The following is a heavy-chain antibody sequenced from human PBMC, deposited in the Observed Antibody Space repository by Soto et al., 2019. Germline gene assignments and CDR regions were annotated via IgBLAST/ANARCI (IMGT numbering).Heavy chain of an antibody. CDR3: ARDLRRAAAGYYYYGMDV. V-gene: IGHV3-30-3*01. Sequence: PGGSLRLSCAASGFTFSSYAMHWVRQAPGKGLEWVAVISYDGSNKYHADSVKGRFTISRDNSKNTLYLQMNSLRAEDTAVYYCARDLRRAAAGYYYYGMDVWCQGTTVTVSS. J-gene: IGHJ6*02. D-gene: IGHD6-13*01. CDR1: GFTFSSYA. CDR2: ISYDGSNK.